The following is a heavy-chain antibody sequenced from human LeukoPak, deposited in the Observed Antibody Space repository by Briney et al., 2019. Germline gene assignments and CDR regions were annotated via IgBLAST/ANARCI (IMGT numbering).Heavy chain of an antibody. Sequence: SGSPSLTCTVSGDSISSHFWSWMRQPPGKGLEYIGGIHYTWCTNYKFSFVSRATLSVDTSKNQLSLRLSSVTAADTAVYYCARLRRCSSGYPEYFEHWGRGTLVTVSS. CDR2: IHYTWCT. CDR3: ARLRRCSSGYPEYFEH. D-gene: IGHD3-22*01. CDR1: GDSISSHF. V-gene: IGHV4-59*08. J-gene: IGHJ1*01.